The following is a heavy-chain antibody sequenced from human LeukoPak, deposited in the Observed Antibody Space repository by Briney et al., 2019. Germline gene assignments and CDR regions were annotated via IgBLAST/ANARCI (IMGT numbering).Heavy chain of an antibody. J-gene: IGHJ4*02. Sequence: GRSLRLSCAASGFTFSSYGMHWVRQAPGKGLEWVAVISYDGSNKYYADSVKGRFTISRDNSKSTLYLQMNSLRAEDTAVYYCAKGGWAIAVADYWGQGTLVTVSS. V-gene: IGHV3-30*18. D-gene: IGHD6-19*01. CDR1: GFTFSSYG. CDR2: ISYDGSNK. CDR3: AKGGWAIAVADY.